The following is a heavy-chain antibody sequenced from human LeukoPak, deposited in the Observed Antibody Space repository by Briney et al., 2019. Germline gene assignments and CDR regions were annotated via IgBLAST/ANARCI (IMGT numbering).Heavy chain of an antibody. D-gene: IGHD2-15*01. J-gene: IGHJ4*02. CDR3: ARGGEVVVVAAYRFGFDY. CDR2: INPSGGST. V-gene: IGHV1-46*01. Sequence: ASVKVSCKASGYTLTSYYMHWVRQAPGQGLEWMGIINPSGGSTSYAQKFQGRVTMTRDTSTSTVYMELSSLRSEDTAVYYCARGGEVVVVAAYRFGFDYWGQGTLVTVSS. CDR1: GYTLTSYY.